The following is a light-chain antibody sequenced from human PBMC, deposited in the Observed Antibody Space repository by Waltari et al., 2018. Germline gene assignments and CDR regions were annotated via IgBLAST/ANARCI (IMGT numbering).Light chain of an antibody. V-gene: IGKV1-5*03. Sequence: DIQMTQSHSTLSASVGDRVTITCRASQSVNIWLAWYQQKPGQAPKFLIYKASNLQSGVPSRFSGSGSGTEFTLTISSLQPDDFATYYCQHYNTYPLTFGGGTKVEIK. CDR1: QSVNIW. CDR2: KAS. J-gene: IGKJ4*01. CDR3: QHYNTYPLT.